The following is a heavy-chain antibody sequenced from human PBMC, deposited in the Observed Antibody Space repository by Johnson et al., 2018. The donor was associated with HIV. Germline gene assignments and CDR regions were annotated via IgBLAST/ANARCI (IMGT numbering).Heavy chain of an antibody. Sequence: MQLVESGGDLVQPGGSLRLSCAVSGFTVSSNYMSWVRRAPGKGLEWVSVIYSGGSTYYADSVKGRFTISRDNSKNTLYLQMNSLRAEDTAVYYCAREGTVSYGGAFDIWGQGTMVTVSS. CDR3: AREGTVSYGGAFDI. CDR2: IYSGGST. V-gene: IGHV3-66*01. J-gene: IGHJ3*02. CDR1: GFTVSSNY. D-gene: IGHD4-17*01.